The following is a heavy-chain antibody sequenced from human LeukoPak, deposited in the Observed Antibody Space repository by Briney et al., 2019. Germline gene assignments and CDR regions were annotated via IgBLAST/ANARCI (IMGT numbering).Heavy chain of an antibody. CDR2: ISGSGGST. Sequence: GGSLRLSCEASGFTFSSYAMSWVRQAPGKGLEWVSAISGSGGSTYYADSVKGRFTISRDNSKNTLYLQMNSLRAEDTAVYYCAKLRGYYDSSGYYYFDYWGQGTLVTVSS. CDR1: GFTFSSYA. CDR3: AKLRGYYDSSGYYYFDY. D-gene: IGHD3-22*01. J-gene: IGHJ4*02. V-gene: IGHV3-23*01.